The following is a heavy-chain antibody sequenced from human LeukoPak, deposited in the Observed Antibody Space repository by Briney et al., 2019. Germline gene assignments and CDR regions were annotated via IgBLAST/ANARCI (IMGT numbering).Heavy chain of an antibody. CDR2: IYHSGST. CDR1: GGSISSGGYY. J-gene: IGHJ4*02. CDR3: ARGDFWSGYYDPLDY. D-gene: IGHD3-3*01. Sequence: SETLSLTCTVSGGSISSGGYYWSWIRQPPGKGLEWIGYIYHSGSTYYNPSLKSRVTISVDRSKNQFSLKLSSVTAADTAVYYCARGDFWSGYYDPLDYWGQGTLVTVSS. V-gene: IGHV4-30-2*01.